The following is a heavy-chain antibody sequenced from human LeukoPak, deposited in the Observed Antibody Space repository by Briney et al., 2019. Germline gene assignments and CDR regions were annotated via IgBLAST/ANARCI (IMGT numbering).Heavy chain of an antibody. CDR1: GYTFTGYY. D-gene: IGHD2-2*01. CDR3: ASEYCSSTSCLSGLDY. CDR2: INPNSGGT. Sequence: ASVKVSCNASGYTFTGYYMHWVRQAPGQGLEWMGWINPNSGGTNYAQKFQGRVTMTRDTSISTAYMELSRLRSDDTAVYYCASEYCSSTSCLSGLDYWGQGTLVTVSS. V-gene: IGHV1-2*02. J-gene: IGHJ4*02.